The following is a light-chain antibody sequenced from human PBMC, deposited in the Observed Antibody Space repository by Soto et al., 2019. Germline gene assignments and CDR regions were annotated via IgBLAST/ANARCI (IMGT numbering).Light chain of an antibody. J-gene: IGKJ2*01. V-gene: IGKV1-39*01. CDR2: AAS. CDR3: QQSYSTPKT. Sequence: DIQMTQSPSSLSASVGDRVTITCRASQSISNYLNWYQQKPGKAPKLLIYAASSFQSGVPSRFSGRGSGTDFTLTISSLQPEDFATYYCQQSYSTPKTFGQGTKLEIK. CDR1: QSISNY.